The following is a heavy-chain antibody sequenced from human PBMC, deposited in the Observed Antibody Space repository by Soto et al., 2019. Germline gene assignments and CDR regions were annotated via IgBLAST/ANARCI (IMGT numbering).Heavy chain of an antibody. CDR3: ARGDYGGNPFFDC. V-gene: IGHV3-48*03. CDR1: GFTFSSYE. Sequence: GGPLRLSCAASGFTFSSYEMNWVRQAPGKGLEWVSFISSSGSSLYYADSVKGRFTISRDNARNSLYLQMNSLRAEDTAVYYCARGDYGGNPFFDCWGQGTLVTV. J-gene: IGHJ4*02. D-gene: IGHD4-17*01. CDR2: ISSSGSSL.